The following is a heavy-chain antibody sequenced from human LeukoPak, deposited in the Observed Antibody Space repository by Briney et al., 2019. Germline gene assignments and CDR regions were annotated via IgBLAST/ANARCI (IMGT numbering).Heavy chain of an antibody. CDR3: ARFGGKNPI. CDR1: GFTFSSYA. D-gene: IGHD3-16*01. V-gene: IGHV3-30-3*01. Sequence: GGSLRLSCAASGFTFSSYAMHWVRQAPGKGLEWVAVISYDGSNKYYADSVKGRFTISRDNSKNTLYLQMNSLRAEDTAVYYCARFGGKNPIWGQGTMVTVSS. J-gene: IGHJ3*02. CDR2: ISYDGSNK.